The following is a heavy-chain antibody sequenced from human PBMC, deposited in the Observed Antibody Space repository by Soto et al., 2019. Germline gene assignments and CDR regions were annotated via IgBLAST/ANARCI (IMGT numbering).Heavy chain of an antibody. J-gene: IGHJ6*02. D-gene: IGHD4-4*01. V-gene: IGHV3-23*01. CDR2: ISGSGGST. CDR1: GFTFSSYA. Sequence: PGGSLRLSCAASGFTFSSYAMSWIRQAPGKGLEWVSAISGSGGSTYYADSVKGRFTISRDNSKNTLYLQMNSLRAEDTAVYYCAKGYRIYYYYGMDVWGQGTTVTVSS. CDR3: AKGYRIYYYYGMDV.